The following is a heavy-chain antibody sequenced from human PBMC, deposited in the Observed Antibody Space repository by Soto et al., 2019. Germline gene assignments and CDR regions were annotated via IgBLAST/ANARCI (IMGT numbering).Heavy chain of an antibody. CDR3: ARRLGGWDDAFDI. J-gene: IGHJ3*02. CDR1: GYTFISYP. Sequence: VQLVQSGTEVKEPGASVKVSSKASGYTFISYPIHWMRQAPGQSLEWMGWINVGNGNAKFSPRFQERVTLTSDTSASTTYMELTTLRSEETAVYYCARRLGGWDDAFDIWGQGTMVTVSS. D-gene: IGHD3-16*01. V-gene: IGHV1-3*01. CDR2: INVGNGNA.